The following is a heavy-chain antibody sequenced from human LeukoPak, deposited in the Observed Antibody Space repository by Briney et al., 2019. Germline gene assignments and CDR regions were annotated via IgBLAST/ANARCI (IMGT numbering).Heavy chain of an antibody. D-gene: IGHD6-13*01. CDR1: GYSFTSYW. CDR3: ARQLFSSSWPYDAFDI. Sequence: GGSLKISCKGSGYSFTSYWIGWVRQMPGKGLEWMGIIYPGDSDTRYSPSFQGQVTISADKSISTAYLQWSSLKASDTAMYYCARQLFSSSWPYDAFDIWGQGTMVTVSS. V-gene: IGHV5-51*01. J-gene: IGHJ3*02. CDR2: IYPGDSDT.